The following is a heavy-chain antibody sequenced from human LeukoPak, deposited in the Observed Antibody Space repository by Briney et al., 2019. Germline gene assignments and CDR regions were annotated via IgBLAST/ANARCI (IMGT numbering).Heavy chain of an antibody. CDR1: GGSVTSYY. CDR2: MYYTGST. CDR3: ARHTFFEY. Sequence: KTSETLSLTCTVSGGSVTSYYWSWIRQPPGKGLEWIGYMYYTGSTSYNPSLKSRVTISVDTSKNQFSLKLSSVTAADTAVYYCARHTFFEYWGQGTLVTVSS. V-gene: IGHV4-59*02. D-gene: IGHD2-2*02. J-gene: IGHJ4*02.